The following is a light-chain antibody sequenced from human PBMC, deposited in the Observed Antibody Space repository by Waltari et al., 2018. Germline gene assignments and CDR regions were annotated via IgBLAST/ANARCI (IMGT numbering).Light chain of an antibody. J-gene: IGKJ5*01. CDR3: QHYNDWP. CDR2: GAS. Sequence: EIVMTQSPATLPVSPGDRATLSCRASQSISSNLAWYQKKPGQAPRLLIYGASTRATGIPARFSGSGSGTEFTLTISSLQSEDFAIYYCQHYNDWPLGQGTRLEIK. V-gene: IGKV3-15*01. CDR1: QSISSN.